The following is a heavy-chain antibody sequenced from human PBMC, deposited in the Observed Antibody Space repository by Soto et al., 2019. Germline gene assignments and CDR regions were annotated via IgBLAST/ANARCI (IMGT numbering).Heavy chain of an antibody. CDR1: GFTFSSYA. Sequence: PGGSLRLSCAASGFTFSSYAMSWVRQAPGKGLEWVSAISGSGGSTYYADSVKGRFTISRDNSKNTLYLQMNSPRAEDTAVYYCAKDRAGTYYYYGMDVWGQGTTVTVSS. D-gene: IGHD6-19*01. J-gene: IGHJ6*02. CDR3: AKDRAGTYYYYGMDV. V-gene: IGHV3-23*01. CDR2: ISGSGGST.